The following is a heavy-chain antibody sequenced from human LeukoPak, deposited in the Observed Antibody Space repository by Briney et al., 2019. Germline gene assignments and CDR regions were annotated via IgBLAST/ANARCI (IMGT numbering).Heavy chain of an antibody. CDR3: ARGRSISSGWLVSEAMSTSYYMDV. J-gene: IGHJ6*03. CDR1: GYTFTSYG. V-gene: IGHV1-18*01. CDR2: ISAYNGNT. Sequence: GASVKVSCKASGYTFTSYGISWVRQAPGQGLEWMGWISAYNGNTNYAQKFQGRVTLTRDMSTSTVYMELSSLRSEDTAVFYCARGRSISSGWLVSEAMSTSYYMDVWGKGTTVTVSS. D-gene: IGHD6-19*01.